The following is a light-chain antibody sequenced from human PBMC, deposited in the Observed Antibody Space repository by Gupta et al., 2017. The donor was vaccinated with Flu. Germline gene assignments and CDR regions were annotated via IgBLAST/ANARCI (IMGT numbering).Light chain of an antibody. CDR1: QSISTY. CDR2: GAS. V-gene: IGKV1-39*01. CDR3: QQRYSTHPWT. Sequence: DIQMTQSPSSLSASVGDRVTITCRTTQSISTYLNWYQQKPGKAPKLLIYGASNLQSGVPSRFSGSGSGTAFTLTISRLQPEDFATNYCQQRYSTHPWTFGRGTKVEIK. J-gene: IGKJ1*01.